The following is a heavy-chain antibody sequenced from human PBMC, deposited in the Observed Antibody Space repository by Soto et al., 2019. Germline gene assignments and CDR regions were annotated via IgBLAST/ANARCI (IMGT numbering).Heavy chain of an antibody. V-gene: IGHV4-34*01. Sequence: SETLSLTCAVYGGSFSGYYWSWIRQPPGKGLEWIGEINHSGSTNYNPSLKSRVTISVDTSKNQFSLKLSSVTAADTAVYYCARGYDSSGYYYGMGYWGQGTLVTVSS. CDR2: INHSGST. J-gene: IGHJ4*02. CDR3: ARGYDSSGYYYGMGY. D-gene: IGHD3-22*01. CDR1: GGSFSGYY.